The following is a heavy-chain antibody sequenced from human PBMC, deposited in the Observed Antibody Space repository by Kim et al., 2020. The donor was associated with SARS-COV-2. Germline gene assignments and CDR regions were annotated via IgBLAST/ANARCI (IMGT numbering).Heavy chain of an antibody. V-gene: IGHV1-69*13. CDR2: IIPIFHTA. CDR1: GGTFSSYG. J-gene: IGHJ4*02. CDR3: ASLSGDYYFDY. Sequence: SVKVSCKASGGTFSSYGISWVRQAPGQGLEWMGGIIPIFHTANYAQKFQGRVTITADESTSTAYMELSSLRSEDTAVYYCASLSGDYYFDYWCQGTLVTVSS. D-gene: IGHD2-21*02.